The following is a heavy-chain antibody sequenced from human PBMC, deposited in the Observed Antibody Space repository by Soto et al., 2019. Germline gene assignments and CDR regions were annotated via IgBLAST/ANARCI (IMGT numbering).Heavy chain of an antibody. CDR3: ARTQGYYDRSGPDAFDI. J-gene: IGHJ3*02. CDR1: GYSFTSYW. Sequence: GESLKISCKGSGYSFTSYWIGWVRQMPGKGLEWMGIIYPGDSDTRYSPSFQGQVTISADKSISTAYLQWSSLKASDTAMYYCARTQGYYDRSGPDAFDIWGQGTMVTVSS. V-gene: IGHV5-51*01. D-gene: IGHD3-22*01. CDR2: IYPGDSDT.